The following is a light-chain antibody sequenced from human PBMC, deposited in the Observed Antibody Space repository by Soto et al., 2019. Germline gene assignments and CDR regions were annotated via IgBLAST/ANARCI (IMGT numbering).Light chain of an antibody. J-gene: IGLJ2*01. V-gene: IGLV2-14*03. CDR2: DVT. CDR3: TSFTISGTVV. CDR1: SSDVGGYNY. Sequence: QSVLTQPASVSGSPGQSITISCTGTSSDVGGYNYVSWYQQHPGKTPKLMIHDVTNRPSGVSNRFSGSKSGNTASLTISGLQAEDEADYYCTSFTISGTVVFGGGTKLTVL.